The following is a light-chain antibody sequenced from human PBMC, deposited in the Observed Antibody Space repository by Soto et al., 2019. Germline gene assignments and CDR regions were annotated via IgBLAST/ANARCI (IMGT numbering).Light chain of an antibody. CDR2: EAS. CDR3: PPYGNSPQIT. CDR1: QRVSTF. V-gene: IGKV3-20*01. J-gene: IGKJ5*01. Sequence: EIVLSRAPGTLCLSPGDRATLSCRASQRVSTFLAWYQQRPGQAPRLLISEASSRATGIPDRFSGSGSGTDFTLTISRLEPEDFAVSYCPPYGNSPQITSGQGTRLEIK.